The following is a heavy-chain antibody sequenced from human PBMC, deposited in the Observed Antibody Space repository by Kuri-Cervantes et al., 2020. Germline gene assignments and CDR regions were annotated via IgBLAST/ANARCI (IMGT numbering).Heavy chain of an antibody. D-gene: IGHD3-9*01. CDR2: ISSSSSYI. Sequence: GGSLRLSCAASGFTFSSYSMNWVRQAPGEGLEWVSSISSSSSYIYYADSVKGRFTISRDNAKNSLYLQMNSLRAEDTAVYYCARDLYAGYDNLTGRFDYWGQGTLVTVSS. J-gene: IGHJ4*02. CDR1: GFTFSSYS. CDR3: ARDLYAGYDNLTGRFDY. V-gene: IGHV3-21*01.